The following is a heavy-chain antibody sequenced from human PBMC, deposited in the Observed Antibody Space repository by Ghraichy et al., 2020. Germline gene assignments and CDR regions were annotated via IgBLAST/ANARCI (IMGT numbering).Heavy chain of an antibody. CDR2: INPNSGVT. Sequence: ASVKVSCKASGYTFTGYYIHWVRQAPGQGLEWMGWINPNSGVTKYAQMFEGRVTMTRDTSISTAYIELSSLRSDDTAVYFCARVTNTGAFDYWGQGTLVTVSS. V-gene: IGHV1-2*02. J-gene: IGHJ4*02. CDR3: ARVTNTGAFDY. D-gene: IGHD1-14*01. CDR1: GYTFTGYY.